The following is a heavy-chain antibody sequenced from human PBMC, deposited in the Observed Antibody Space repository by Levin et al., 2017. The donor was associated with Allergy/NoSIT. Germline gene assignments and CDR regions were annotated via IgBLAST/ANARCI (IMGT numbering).Heavy chain of an antibody. CDR2: INWNGGST. J-gene: IGHJ4*02. Sequence: ETLSLTCAASGFTFDDYGMSWVRQAPGKGLEWVSNINWNGGSTGYADSVKGRFTISRDNAKNSLYLQMNSLRAEDTALYYCARDDAYFDYWGQGTLVTVSS. CDR1: GFTFDDYG. V-gene: IGHV3-20*04. CDR3: ARDDAYFDY.